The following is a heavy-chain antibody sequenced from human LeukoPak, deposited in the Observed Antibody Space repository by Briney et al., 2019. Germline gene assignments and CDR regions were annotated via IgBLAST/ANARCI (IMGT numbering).Heavy chain of an antibody. V-gene: IGHV4-4*07. J-gene: IGHJ6*02. CDR1: GGSISSYY. CDR2: IYTSGST. D-gene: IGHD6-13*01. CDR3: ASTYSSNGMDV. Sequence: PSETLSLTCTVSGGSISSYYWSWIRQPAGKGLEWIGRIYTSGSTNYNPSLKRRATMSVDTSRNQFSLKLSSVTAADTAVYYCASTYSSNGMDVWAKGPRSPSP.